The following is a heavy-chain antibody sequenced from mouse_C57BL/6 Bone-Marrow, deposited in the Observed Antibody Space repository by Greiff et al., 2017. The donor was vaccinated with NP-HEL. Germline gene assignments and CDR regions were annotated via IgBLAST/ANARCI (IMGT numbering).Heavy chain of an antibody. J-gene: IGHJ1*03. Sequence: VQLQQSGTVLARPGASVKMSCKTSGYTFTSYWMHWVKQRPGQGLEWIGAIYPGNSDTSYNQKFKGKAKLTAVTSASTAYMELSSLTNEDSAVYYCTRSSYGSSYRYFDVWGTGTTVTVSS. D-gene: IGHD1-1*01. CDR2: IYPGNSDT. CDR1: GYTFTSYW. CDR3: TRSSYGSSYRYFDV. V-gene: IGHV1-5*01.